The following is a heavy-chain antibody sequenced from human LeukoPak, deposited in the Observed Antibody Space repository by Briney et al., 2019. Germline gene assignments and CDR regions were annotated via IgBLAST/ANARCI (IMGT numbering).Heavy chain of an antibody. V-gene: IGHV1-2*02. CDR3: ARDFYYDSSGAFDF. CDR1: GYTFTDPY. D-gene: IGHD3-22*01. J-gene: IGHJ4*02. Sequence: ASMKVSCKASGYTFTDPYIHWVRRAPGQGLEWMGWINPNSGDTNYAQKFRGRVTMTRDTSITTAYMELSRLRSDDTAVYYCARDFYYDSSGAFDFWGQGTLVTVSS. CDR2: INPNSGDT.